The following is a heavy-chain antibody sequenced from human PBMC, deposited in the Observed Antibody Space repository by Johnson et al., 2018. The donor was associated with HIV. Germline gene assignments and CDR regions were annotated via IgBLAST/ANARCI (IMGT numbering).Heavy chain of an antibody. Sequence: QVQLVESGGGVVQPGRSLRLSCAASGFTFSTYAMHWVRQAPGTGLEWVAVIWYDGSNKYYADSVNGRFTISRDNSKNPRYLQMNSLRAEDTAVYYCAKDGSAFYDILTRLDAFDIWGQGTMVTVSS. D-gene: IGHD3-9*01. CDR1: GFTFSTYA. CDR2: IWYDGSNK. CDR3: AKDGSAFYDILTRLDAFDI. J-gene: IGHJ3*02. V-gene: IGHV3-33*06.